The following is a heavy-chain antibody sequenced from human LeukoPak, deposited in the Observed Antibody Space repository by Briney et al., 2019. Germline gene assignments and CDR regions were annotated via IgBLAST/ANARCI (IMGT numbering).Heavy chain of an antibody. J-gene: IGHJ4*02. CDR1: GGCFSGYY. CDR3: ARSLRDYYDSSGYYYVLNY. D-gene: IGHD3-22*01. V-gene: IGHV4-34*01. CDR2: INHSGST. Sequence: SETLSLTCAVYGGCFSGYYWSWIRQPPRKGLEWIGEINHSGSTNYNPSLKSRVIISVDTSKNQFSLKLSSVTAADTAVYYCARSLRDYYDSSGYYYVLNYWGQGTLVTVSS.